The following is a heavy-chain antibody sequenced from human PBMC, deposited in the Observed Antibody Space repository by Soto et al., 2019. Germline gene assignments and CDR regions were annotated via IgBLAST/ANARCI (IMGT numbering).Heavy chain of an antibody. J-gene: IGHJ4*02. Sequence: GGSLILSCAASGFSFDYFAMGWVRQSPGRGLEWVSSISGGGDITYDADSFKGRFIISRDKSKNTLYLEMNSLRVDDTAQYYCAKSTGYSGYDHFDFWGQGTVVTVSS. CDR1: GFSFDYFA. CDR3: AKSTGYSGYDHFDF. CDR2: ISGGGDIT. D-gene: IGHD5-12*01. V-gene: IGHV3-23*01.